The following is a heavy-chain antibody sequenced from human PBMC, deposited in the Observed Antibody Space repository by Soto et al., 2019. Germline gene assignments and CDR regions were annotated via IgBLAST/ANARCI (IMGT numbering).Heavy chain of an antibody. D-gene: IGHD3-3*01. Sequence: GGSLRLSCAASGFTFSSYAMSWVRQAPGKGLEWVSAISGSGGSTYYADSVKGRFTISRDNSKNTLYLQMNSLRAEDTAVYYCAKDSLSYDFWSGYSSYYYYGMDVWGQGTTVTVSS. J-gene: IGHJ6*02. CDR3: AKDSLSYDFWSGYSSYYYYGMDV. CDR1: GFTFSSYA. V-gene: IGHV3-23*01. CDR2: ISGSGGST.